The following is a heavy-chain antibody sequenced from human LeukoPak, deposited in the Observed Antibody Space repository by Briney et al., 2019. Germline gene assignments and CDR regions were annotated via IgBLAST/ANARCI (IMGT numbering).Heavy chain of an antibody. CDR1: GGSLSSYY. CDR2: IYYSGST. J-gene: IGHJ4*02. D-gene: IGHD2-2*01. V-gene: IGHV4-59*01. CDR3: ARDLRGSSCYDY. Sequence: PSETLSLTCTVSGGSLSSYYWSWIRQPPGKGLEWIGYIYYSGSTSYNPSLKIRVTISVDTSKNQFSLKLSSVTAADTALYYCARDLRGSSCYDYWGQGTLVTVSS.